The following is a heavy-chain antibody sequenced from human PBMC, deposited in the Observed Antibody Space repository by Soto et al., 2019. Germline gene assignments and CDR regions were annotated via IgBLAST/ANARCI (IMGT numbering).Heavy chain of an antibody. D-gene: IGHD5-12*01. Sequence: ASVKVSCKASGGTFSSYAISWVRQAPGQGLEWMGGIIPIFGTAKYAQKFQGRVTITADESTSTAYMELSSLRSEDTAVYYCASLLRGHSGTGDYWGQGTLVTVSS. CDR1: GGTFSSYA. J-gene: IGHJ4*02. CDR2: IIPIFGTA. CDR3: ASLLRGHSGTGDY. V-gene: IGHV1-69*13.